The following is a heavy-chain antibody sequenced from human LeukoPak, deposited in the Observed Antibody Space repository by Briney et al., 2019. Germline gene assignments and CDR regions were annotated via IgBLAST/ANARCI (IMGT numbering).Heavy chain of an antibody. CDR2: IYYSGST. D-gene: IGHD3-3*01. CDR3: APYDFWSGYYDY. J-gene: IGHJ4*02. Sequence: PSETLSLTCTVSGGSISSSSYYWGWIRQPPGKGLEWIGSIYYSGSTYYNPSLKSRVTISVDTSKNQFSLKLSSVTAADTAVYHCAPYDFWSGYYDYWGQGTLVTVSS. CDR1: GGSISSSSYY. V-gene: IGHV4-39*01.